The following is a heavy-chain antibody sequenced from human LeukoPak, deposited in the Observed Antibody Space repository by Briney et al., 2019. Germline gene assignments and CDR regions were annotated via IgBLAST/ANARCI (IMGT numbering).Heavy chain of an antibody. J-gene: IGHJ6*02. CDR2: IYYSGST. V-gene: IGHV4-59*01. CDR1: GGSISSYY. D-gene: IGHD2-15*01. Sequence: SETLSLTCTVSGGSISSYYWSWIRQPPGKGLEWIGYIYYSGSTNYNPSLKSRVTISVDTSKNQFSLKLSSVTAADTAVYYCARVVCSGGSCTYGMDVWGQGTTVTVSS. CDR3: ARVVCSGGSCTYGMDV.